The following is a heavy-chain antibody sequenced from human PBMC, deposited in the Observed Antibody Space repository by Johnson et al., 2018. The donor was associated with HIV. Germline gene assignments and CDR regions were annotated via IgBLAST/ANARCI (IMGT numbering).Heavy chain of an antibody. CDR3: ARDQSNGWNRGAFDI. CDR1: GFTFGDYD. V-gene: IGHV3-49*03. CDR2: IRSEAYGGTT. J-gene: IGHJ3*02. Sequence: VQLVESGGDLVQPGRSLRLSCAASGFTFGDYDMSWFRQAPGKGLEWVGFIRSEAYGGTTDYAASVKGRFTISRDNSKNTLYLHMNSLRAEDTAVYYCARDQSNGWNRGAFDIWGQGTVVTVSS. D-gene: IGHD6-19*01.